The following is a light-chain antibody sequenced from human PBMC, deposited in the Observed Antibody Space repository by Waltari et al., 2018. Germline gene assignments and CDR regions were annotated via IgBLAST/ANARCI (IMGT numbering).Light chain of an antibody. V-gene: IGLV4-60*03. J-gene: IGLJ2*01. Sequence: QPVLTQSSSASASLGSSVKLTCTLSSGHSSYIIEWHQQQPGKAPRYLMKLEGSGSYNKGSGVPDRFSGSSSGADRYLTISNLQSEDEADYYCETWDSNVVFGGGTKLTVL. CDR2: LEGSGSY. CDR3: ETWDSNVV. CDR1: SGHSSYI.